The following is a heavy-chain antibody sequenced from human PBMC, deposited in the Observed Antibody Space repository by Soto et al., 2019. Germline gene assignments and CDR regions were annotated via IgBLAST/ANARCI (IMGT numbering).Heavy chain of an antibody. Sequence: EVPLVESGGGSVQPGGSLRLSCAASGFTFSSYWMHWVRQAPGKGLVWVSRIKSDGSGTYYADSVKGRLTISRDNAKNALYLQMKSLRGEDRAVYYCARGDGDYYDGNGYLGRHWGQGTLVTVSS. CDR1: GFTFSSYW. V-gene: IGHV3-74*01. D-gene: IGHD3-22*01. J-gene: IGHJ4*02. CDR3: ARGDGDYYDGNGYLGRH. CDR2: IKSDGSGT.